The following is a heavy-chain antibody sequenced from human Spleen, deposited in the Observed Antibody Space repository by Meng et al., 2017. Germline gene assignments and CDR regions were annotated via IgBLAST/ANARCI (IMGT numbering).Heavy chain of an antibody. Sequence: SLRLSCAASGFTFDDYAMHWVRQAPGKGLEWVSGISWNSGSIGYADSVKGRFTISRDNAKNSLYLQMNSLRAEDMALYYCAKGGSSTIDYYYYGMDVWGQGTTVTVSS. CDR3: AKGGSSTIDYYYYGMDV. D-gene: IGHD2-2*01. CDR2: ISWNSGSI. V-gene: IGHV3-9*03. CDR1: GFTFDDYA. J-gene: IGHJ6*02.